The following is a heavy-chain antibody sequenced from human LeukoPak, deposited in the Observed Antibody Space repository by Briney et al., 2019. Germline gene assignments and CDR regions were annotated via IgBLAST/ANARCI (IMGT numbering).Heavy chain of an antibody. J-gene: IGHJ4*02. CDR2: ISGSGSNK. Sequence: GGSLRLSCAASGFTFSDYFMTWIRQAPGKGLEWVSYISGSGSNKYFADSVKGRFTISRDNAKNSLYLQMNSLRVGDTAVYYCATSQSSVAGIIGDWGQGTLVTVSS. D-gene: IGHD6-19*01. V-gene: IGHV3-11*04. CDR1: GFTFSDYF. CDR3: ATSQSSVAGIIGD.